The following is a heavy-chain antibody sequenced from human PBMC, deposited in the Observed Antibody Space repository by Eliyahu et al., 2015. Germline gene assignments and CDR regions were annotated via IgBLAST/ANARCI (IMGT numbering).Heavy chain of an antibody. J-gene: IGHJ4*02. V-gene: IGHV1-69*02. D-gene: IGHD6-13*01. Sequence: QVQLVQSGAEVKKPGSSVKVSCKASGXTFSSYTISXVRQAPGQGLEWMGRIIPILGIANYAQKFQGRVTITADKSTSTAYMELSSLRSEDTAVYYCARPIAAAGPFDYWGQGTLVTVSS. CDR3: ARPIAAAGPFDY. CDR1: GXTFSSYT. CDR2: IIPILGIA.